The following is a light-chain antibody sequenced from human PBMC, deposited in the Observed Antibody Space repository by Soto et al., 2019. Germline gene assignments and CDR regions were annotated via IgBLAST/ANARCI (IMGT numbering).Light chain of an antibody. J-gene: IGKJ1*01. CDR3: QQYNNWPPVT. V-gene: IGKV3-15*01. CDR2: ETS. Sequence: EIVMTPSPGTLSVSPGERATLSCRASQNIRSNLAWYQQKPGQAPRLLIYETSTRAPGIPARFSGSGSGTEFTLTISSLQSEDFAVYHCQQYNNWPPVTFGQGTKVDIK. CDR1: QNIRSN.